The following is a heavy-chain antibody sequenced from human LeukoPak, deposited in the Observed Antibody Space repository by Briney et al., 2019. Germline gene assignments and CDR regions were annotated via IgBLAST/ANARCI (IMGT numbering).Heavy chain of an antibody. D-gene: IGHD3-10*01. CDR1: GFTVTSNY. CDR3: ARGQIYGTGSYFFDH. CDR2: IYTDGRT. J-gene: IGHJ4*02. V-gene: IGHV3-66*01. Sequence: GGSLRLSCAASGFTVTSNYMSWVRQTPGQGRLEWVSVIYTDGRTFYTGSVTGRFTISRDNFKNTLYLQMNSLRAEDTAVYYCARGQIYGTGSYFFDHWGQGTLVTVSS.